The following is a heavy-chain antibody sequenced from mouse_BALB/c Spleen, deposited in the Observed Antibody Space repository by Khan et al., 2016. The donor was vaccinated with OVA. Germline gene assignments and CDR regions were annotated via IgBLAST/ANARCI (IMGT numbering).Heavy chain of an antibody. CDR1: GYSITSAYA. Sequence: EVQLVESGPGLVKPSQSLSLTCTVTGYSITSAYACNWIRQFPGDILELMCNITYSGSTNYNPSLKSRISITRATSTNQSFLQLNSVTTEDTATDYCARWVLYFDYWGQGTTLTVSS. CDR2: ITYSGST. J-gene: IGHJ2*01. CDR3: ARWVLYFDY. D-gene: IGHD2-3*01. V-gene: IGHV3-2*02.